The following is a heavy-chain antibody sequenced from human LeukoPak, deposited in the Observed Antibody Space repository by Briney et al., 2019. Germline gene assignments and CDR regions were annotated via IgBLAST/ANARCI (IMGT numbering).Heavy chain of an antibody. CDR2: VSGSGGST. J-gene: IGHJ3*02. V-gene: IGHV3-23*01. CDR1: GFTFSSYA. D-gene: IGHD1-1*01. CDR3: AKGGKRDAFDI. Sequence: GESLRLSCAASGFTFSSYAMSWVRQAPGKGLEWVSSVSGSGGSTYYADSVKGRFTISRDNSKNTLYVQMNSLRAEDTAVYYCAKGGKRDAFDIWGQGTMVTVSS.